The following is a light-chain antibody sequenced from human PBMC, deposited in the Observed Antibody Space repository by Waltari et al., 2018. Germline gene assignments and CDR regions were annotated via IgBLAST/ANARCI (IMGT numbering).Light chain of an antibody. J-gene: IGKJ2*01. Sequence: EIVLTQSPGTLSLSPGERATLPCRASQSVSSSYLAWYQQKPGQAPRLLRYGASSRATGIPDRFSGSGSGTDFTLTISRLEPEDFAVYYCQQYGSSQYTFGQGTKLEIK. CDR1: QSVSSSY. CDR3: QQYGSSQYT. V-gene: IGKV3-20*01. CDR2: GAS.